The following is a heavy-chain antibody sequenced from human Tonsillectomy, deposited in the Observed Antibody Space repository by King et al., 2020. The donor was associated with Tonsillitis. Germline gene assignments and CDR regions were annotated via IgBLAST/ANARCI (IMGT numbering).Heavy chain of an antibody. D-gene: IGHD3-3*01. CDR3: TRGGTIFGVVIAHQLNFDY. V-gene: IGHV3-33*08. Sequence: VQLVQSGGGVVQPGRSLRLSCAASGCTFSSYGMHWVRQAPGKGLEWLAVIWYEGSNKYYAESVKGRFTIARDNSKNTLYLQMNSLRAEDTAVYYCTRGGTIFGVVIAHQLNFDYWGQGTLVTVSS. J-gene: IGHJ4*02. CDR2: IWYEGSNK. CDR1: GCTFSSYG.